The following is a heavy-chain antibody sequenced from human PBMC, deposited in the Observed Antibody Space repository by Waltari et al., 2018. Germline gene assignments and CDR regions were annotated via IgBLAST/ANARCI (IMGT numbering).Heavy chain of an antibody. J-gene: IGHJ4*02. CDR3: ARKNSSAWPAFDY. CDR1: GFVFTNYA. Sequence: EVHLVESGRGVIQPGGSLRLSCAASGFVFTNYAMSWVRRAPGKGLEWVSGISALGQSDFYADAVKGRFIVSRDNAKNTLFLDMNKLTAEDTAMYYCARKNSSAWPAFDYWGQGLLVTVSP. V-gene: IGHV3-23*04. CDR2: ISALGQSD. D-gene: IGHD4-4*01.